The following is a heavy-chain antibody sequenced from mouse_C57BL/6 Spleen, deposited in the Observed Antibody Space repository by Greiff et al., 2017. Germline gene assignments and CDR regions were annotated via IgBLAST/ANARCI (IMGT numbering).Heavy chain of an antibody. CDR1: GYTFTSYT. CDR2: INPSSGYT. J-gene: IGHJ2*01. CDR3: ARYYNGIRWYFDY. D-gene: IGHD1-1*01. V-gene: IGHV1-4*01. Sequence: QVQLQQSGAELARPGASVKMSCKASGYTFTSYTMHWVKQRPGQGLEWIGYINPSSGYTKYNQKFKDKATLTADKSSSTAYMQLNSLTYEDSAVYNFARYYNGIRWYFDYWGQGTTLTVSS.